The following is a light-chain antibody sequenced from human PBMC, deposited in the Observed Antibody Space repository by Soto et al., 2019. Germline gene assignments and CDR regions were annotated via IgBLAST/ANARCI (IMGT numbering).Light chain of an antibody. Sequence: DIQMTQSPSSLSASVGDRVTITCRASQSIDNYLNWYQQKPGKAPNLLIYAASTLLSGVTSRFRGRGSGTHFNLTISSLQPEDFATYYCQQSYSSPETFGQGTKVEIK. J-gene: IGKJ1*01. V-gene: IGKV1-39*01. CDR2: AAS. CDR3: QQSYSSPET. CDR1: QSIDNY.